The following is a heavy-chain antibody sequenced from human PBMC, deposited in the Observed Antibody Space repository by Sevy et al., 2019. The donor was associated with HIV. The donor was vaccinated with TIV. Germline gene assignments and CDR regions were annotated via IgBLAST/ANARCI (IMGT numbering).Heavy chain of an antibody. Sequence: GGSLLSCAVSGIIFTTSGMHWVRQAPGKGLEWVAVISYDGRNKFYGDSVKGRFTISRDNSKNILFLQMNSLRAEDTAVYYCAKDFTGYNGMDVWGQGTMVTVSS. CDR3: AKDFTGYNGMDV. V-gene: IGHV3-30*18. CDR1: GIIFTTSG. D-gene: IGHD3-9*01. J-gene: IGHJ6*02. CDR2: ISYDGRNK.